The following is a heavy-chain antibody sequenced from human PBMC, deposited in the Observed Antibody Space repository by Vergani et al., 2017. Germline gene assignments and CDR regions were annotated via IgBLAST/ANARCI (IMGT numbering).Heavy chain of an antibody. CDR3: ARVDTQVPATSHFYFMDV. CDR2: IFYSGTT. Sequence: QVQLQESGPGLVKPSETLSLTCTVSGGSISSGDHCWTWIRQRPGKGLEWIGYIFYSGTTYDNPSLRSRLTISVDTSQNQFSLKFGSVTAADTAVYYCARVDTQVPATSHFYFMDVWGKGTTVVVSS. V-gene: IGHV4-31*03. J-gene: IGHJ6*03. CDR1: GGSISSGDHC. D-gene: IGHD6-25*01.